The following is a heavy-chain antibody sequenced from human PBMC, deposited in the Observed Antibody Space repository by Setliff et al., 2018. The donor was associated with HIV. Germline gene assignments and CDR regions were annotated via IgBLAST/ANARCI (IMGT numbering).Heavy chain of an antibody. Sequence: KPSETLSLTCTISGASITDYFWNWIRQPAGKGLEWIGRIHSSGSFNTNPSLESRVSMSVETSKNQVSLNLSSVTAADTAIYYCARDYSGTYQQIIDVYYFDLWGQGSLVTVSS. CDR2: IHSSGSF. J-gene: IGHJ4*02. CDR3: ARDYSGTYQQIIDVYYFDL. V-gene: IGHV4-4*07. D-gene: IGHD1-26*01. CDR1: GASITDYF.